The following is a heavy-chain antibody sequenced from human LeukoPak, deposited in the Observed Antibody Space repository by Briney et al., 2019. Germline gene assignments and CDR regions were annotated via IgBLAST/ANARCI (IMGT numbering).Heavy chain of an antibody. CDR2: ISSSGATM. J-gene: IGHJ4*02. V-gene: IGHV3-48*01. Sequence: QTGGSLRLSCAASGFTFSTYGMHWVRQTPGKGLESISYISSSGATMHYADTAKGRFTISRDNARNSLYLQMDSLRAEDTAVYYCARRNILTGQASDYWGQGSLVTVSS. CDR1: GFTFSTYG. D-gene: IGHD3-9*01. CDR3: ARRNILTGQASDY.